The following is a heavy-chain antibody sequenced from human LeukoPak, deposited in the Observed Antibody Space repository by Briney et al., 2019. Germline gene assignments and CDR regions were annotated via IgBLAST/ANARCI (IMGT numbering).Heavy chain of an antibody. V-gene: IGHV3-74*01. J-gene: IGHJ4*02. CDR2: ITNDGSST. CDR3: ARGRDYGDSGDY. CDR1: GLTFSSHW. D-gene: IGHD4-17*01. Sequence: GGSLRFSCAASGLTFSSHWMHWVRQAPGKGLVWVSRITNDGSSTTYADSVKGRFTISRDNAKNSLYLQMNSLRAEDTAVYYCARGRDYGDSGDYWGQGTLVTVSS.